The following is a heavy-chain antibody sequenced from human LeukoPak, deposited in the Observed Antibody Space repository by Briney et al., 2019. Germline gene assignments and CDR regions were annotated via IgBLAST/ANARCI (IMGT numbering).Heavy chain of an antibody. CDR3: ARGPTYYDFWSGPGDY. D-gene: IGHD3-3*01. Sequence: GGSLRLSCAASGFTFDDYAMHWVRQAPGKGLEWVSLISWDGGSTYYADSVKGRFTISRDNSKNSLYLQMNSLRAEDTALYYCARGPTYYDFWSGPGDYWGQGTLVTASS. V-gene: IGHV3-43D*03. J-gene: IGHJ4*02. CDR2: ISWDGGST. CDR1: GFTFDDYA.